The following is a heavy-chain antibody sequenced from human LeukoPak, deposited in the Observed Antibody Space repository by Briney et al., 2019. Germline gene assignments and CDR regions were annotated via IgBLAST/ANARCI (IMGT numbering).Heavy chain of an antibody. Sequence: PSETLSLTCTVSGGSISISSYYCGWIRQPPAKGLEWIGRIYYIWITCYNRSRKSRVTISVDTSKNPFSLKLSSVTAADTAVYYCARQETMVRGVIIPYYFDYWGQGTLVTVSS. J-gene: IGHJ4*02. V-gene: IGHV4-39*01. D-gene: IGHD3-10*01. CDR1: GGSISISSYY. CDR2: IYYIWIT. CDR3: ARQETMVRGVIIPYYFDY.